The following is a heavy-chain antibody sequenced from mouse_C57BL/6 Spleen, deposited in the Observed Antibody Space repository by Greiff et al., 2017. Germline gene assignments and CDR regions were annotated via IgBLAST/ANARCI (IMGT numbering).Heavy chain of an antibody. V-gene: IGHV5-17*01. Sequence: EVMLVESGGGLVKPGGSLKLSCAASGFTFSDYGMHWVRQAPEKGLEWVAYISSGSSTIYYADTVKGRFTISRDNSKNTLFLQMTSLRSEDTAMYYCARDGYDVWGFDYWGQGTTLAVSS. CDR1: GFTFSDYG. D-gene: IGHD2-2*01. CDR3: ARDGYDVWGFDY. J-gene: IGHJ2*01. CDR2: ISSGSSTI.